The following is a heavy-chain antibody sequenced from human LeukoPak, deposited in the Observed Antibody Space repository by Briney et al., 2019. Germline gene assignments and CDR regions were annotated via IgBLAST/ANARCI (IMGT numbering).Heavy chain of an antibody. D-gene: IGHD4/OR15-4a*01. CDR2: ITNDGRST. V-gene: IGHV3-64D*06. CDR3: VRDLT. J-gene: IGHJ4*02. CDR1: GFTFSASA. Sequence: GGSLRLPCSASGFTFSASAMHWVRQAPGKGPQFVSAITNDGRSTYYADSVKGRFTISRDNSENTLYLQMSSLRREDTAVYYCVRDLTWGQGTLVTVSS.